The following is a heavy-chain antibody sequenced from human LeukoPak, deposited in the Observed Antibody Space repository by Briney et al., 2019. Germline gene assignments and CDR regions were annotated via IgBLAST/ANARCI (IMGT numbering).Heavy chain of an antibody. V-gene: IGHV1-18*01. J-gene: IGHJ3*02. CDR1: GYTFTSYG. D-gene: IGHD2-15*01. CDR3: ARLKKGYCSGGSCYSNAFDI. CDR2: ISAYNGNT. Sequence: ASVKVSCKASGYTFTSYGISWVRQAPGQGLEWMGWISAYNGNTNYAQKLQGRVTMTTDTSTSTAYMELRSLRSDDTAVYYCARLKKGYCSGGSCYSNAFDIWGQGTMVTVSS.